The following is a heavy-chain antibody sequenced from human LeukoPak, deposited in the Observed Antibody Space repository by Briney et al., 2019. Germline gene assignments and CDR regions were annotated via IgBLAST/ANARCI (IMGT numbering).Heavy chain of an antibody. D-gene: IGHD4-17*01. CDR2: TRNKANSYTT. J-gene: IGHJ4*02. Sequence: GGSLRLSCAASGFTFSDHCMDWVRQAPGKGLEWVGRTRNKANSYTTEHAASVKGRFTISRDDSKNSLYLQMNSLKTEDTAVYYCARGRVTTLYYFDYWGQGTLVTVSS. V-gene: IGHV3-72*01. CDR1: GFTFSDHC. CDR3: ARGRVTTLYYFDY.